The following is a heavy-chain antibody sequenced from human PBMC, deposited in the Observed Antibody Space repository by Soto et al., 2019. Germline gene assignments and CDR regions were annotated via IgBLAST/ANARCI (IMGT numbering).Heavy chain of an antibody. V-gene: IGHV1-69*13. CDR1: GGTFSSYA. CDR2: MIPIFGTA. D-gene: IGHD6-19*01. Sequence: ASVKVSCKASGGTFSSYAISWVRQAPGQGLEWMGGMIPIFGTANYAQKFQGRVTITADESTSTAYMELSSLRSEDTAVYYCARDVAVAGGGYYYYGMDVWGQGTTVTVSS. J-gene: IGHJ6*02. CDR3: ARDVAVAGGGYYYYGMDV.